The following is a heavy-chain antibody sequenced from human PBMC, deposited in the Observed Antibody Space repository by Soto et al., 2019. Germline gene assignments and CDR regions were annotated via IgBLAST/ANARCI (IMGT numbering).Heavy chain of an antibody. CDR2: MNPNSGNT. J-gene: IGHJ6*03. V-gene: IGHV1-8*01. CDR1: GYTFTSYD. Sequence: ASVKVSCKASGYTFTSYDISWVRQATGQGLEWMGWMNPNSGNTGYAQKFQGRVTMTRNTSISTAYMELSSLRSEDTAVYYCASIRAGPYYYYMDVWGKGTTVTVSS. CDR3: ASIRAGPYYYYMDV.